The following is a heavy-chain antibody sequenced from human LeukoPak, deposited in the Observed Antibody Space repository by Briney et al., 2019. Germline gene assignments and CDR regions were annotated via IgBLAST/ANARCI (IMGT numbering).Heavy chain of an antibody. V-gene: IGHV4-61*02. CDR2: IYTSGST. CDR3: ARDHGGSIAARPGYNYYMDV. CDR1: GSSISSGSYY. Sequence: PSQTLSLTCTVSGSSISSGSYYWSWIRQPAGKGLEWIGRIYTSGSTNYNPSLKSRVTISVDTSKNQFSLKLSSVTAADTAVYYCARDHGGSIAARPGYNYYMDVWGKGTTVTVSS. D-gene: IGHD6-6*01. J-gene: IGHJ6*03.